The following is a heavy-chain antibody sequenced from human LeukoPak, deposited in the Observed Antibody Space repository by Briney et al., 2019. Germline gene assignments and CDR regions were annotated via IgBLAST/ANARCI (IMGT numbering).Heavy chain of an antibody. CDR3: AKIGVYSGYDRTYYYYGMDV. Sequence: GGSLRLSCEASGVTFSSYVMSWVRQAPGKRPEWVSGISGSGGGTYYADSVKGRFTISRDNSKNTLYLQMNSLRAEDTAVYYCAKIGVYSGYDRTYYYYGMDVWGQGTTVTVSS. V-gene: IGHV3-23*01. CDR2: ISGSGGGT. J-gene: IGHJ6*02. CDR1: GVTFSSYV. D-gene: IGHD5-12*01.